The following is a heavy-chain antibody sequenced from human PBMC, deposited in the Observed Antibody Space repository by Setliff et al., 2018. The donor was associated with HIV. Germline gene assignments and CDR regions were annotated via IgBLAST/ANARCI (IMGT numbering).Heavy chain of an antibody. V-gene: IGHV1-2*02. CDR3: ARDRSDYYYYYGMGV. J-gene: IGHJ6*02. Sequence: ASVKVSCKASGYTFTGYYMHWVRQAPGQGLEWMGWINPNSGGTNYAQKFQGRVTMTRDTSISTAYMELRRLRSDDTAVYYCARDRSDYYYYYGMGVWGQGTTVTVSS. D-gene: IGHD3-3*01. CDR2: INPNSGGT. CDR1: GYTFTGYY.